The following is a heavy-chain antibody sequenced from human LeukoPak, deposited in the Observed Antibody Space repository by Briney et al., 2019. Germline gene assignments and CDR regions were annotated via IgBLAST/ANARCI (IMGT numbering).Heavy chain of an antibody. V-gene: IGHV4-30-4*07. J-gene: IGHJ4*02. Sequence: SETLSLTCAVSGGSISSGGYSWSWIRQPPGKGLEWIGYIYYSGSTYYNPSLKSRVTISVDTSKNQFSLKLSSVTAADTAVYYCARDRGTYYYDSSGYYLRVVFDYWGQGTLVTVSS. CDR1: GGSISSGGYS. CDR3: ARDRGTYYYDSSGYYLRVVFDY. CDR2: IYYSGST. D-gene: IGHD3-22*01.